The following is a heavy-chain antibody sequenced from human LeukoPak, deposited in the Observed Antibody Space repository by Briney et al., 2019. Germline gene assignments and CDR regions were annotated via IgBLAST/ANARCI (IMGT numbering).Heavy chain of an antibody. V-gene: IGHV3-48*04. Sequence: GGSLGLSCAASGFSLNTYSMNWVRQAPGKGLEWVSYISSSSTTIYYADSVKGRFTISRDNAKNSVYLQMNSLRAEDTAVYHCAAGGDYYYHMDVWGKGTTVTVSS. CDR1: GFSLNTYS. D-gene: IGHD3-10*01. CDR3: AAGGDYYYHMDV. J-gene: IGHJ6*03. CDR2: ISSSSTTI.